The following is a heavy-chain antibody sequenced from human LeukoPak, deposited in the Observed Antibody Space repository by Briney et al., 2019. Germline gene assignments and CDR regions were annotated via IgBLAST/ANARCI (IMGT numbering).Heavy chain of an antibody. J-gene: IGHJ4*02. D-gene: IGHD7-27*01. Sequence: GASVKVSCEASGYTFTSYGISWVRQAPGQGLEWLGWISTYNGNTHYAQKLQGRVTMTTDTSTTTAYMELRSLRSDDTAVYYCARDYRTGFDYWGQGTLVTVSS. V-gene: IGHV1-18*01. CDR1: GYTFTSYG. CDR3: ARDYRTGFDY. CDR2: ISTYNGNT.